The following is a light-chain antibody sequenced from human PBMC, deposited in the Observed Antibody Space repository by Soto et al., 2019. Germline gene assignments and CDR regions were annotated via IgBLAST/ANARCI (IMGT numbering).Light chain of an antibody. CDR1: HGIRND. V-gene: IGKV1-6*01. Sequence: AIQMTQSPSSLSASVGDRVTITCRASHGIRNDLGWYQQKPGKAPKLLIYAASSLKSEVPSRFSGSGSGTDFTLTISSLQPEDFATYYCLQHYNYPLTFGQGTKLEIK. J-gene: IGKJ2*01. CDR3: LQHYNYPLT. CDR2: AAS.